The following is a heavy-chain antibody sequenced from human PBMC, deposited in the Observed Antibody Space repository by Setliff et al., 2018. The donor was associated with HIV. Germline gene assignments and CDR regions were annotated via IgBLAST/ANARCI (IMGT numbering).Heavy chain of an antibody. V-gene: IGHV4-39*02. CDR3: ARLVRQTYGSGTFYNYYFYMDV. D-gene: IGHD3-10*01. CDR2: VFFSGTT. J-gene: IGHJ6*03. Sequence: KPSETLSLTCTVSGGSIKNTDYFWGWIRQPPGKGLEWIGSVFFSGTTYYNPSLRSRIAISVDTSKSDFSLRLNSVTAADTALYYCARLVRQTYGSGTFYNYYFYMDVWGKGTTVTVS. CDR1: GGSIKNTDYF.